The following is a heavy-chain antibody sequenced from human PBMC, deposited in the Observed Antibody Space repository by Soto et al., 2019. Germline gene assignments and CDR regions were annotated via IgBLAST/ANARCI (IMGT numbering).Heavy chain of an antibody. V-gene: IGHV4-59*12. Sequence: QVQLQESGPGLVKPSETLSLTCTVSGGSISSNYWSWIRQPPGKGLEWIGYISYIGSTNYNPSLKRRVLRTVDTAKNQFSLKLGSVIAADAAVSYCARGRGMAVAVWGQGTLVTVS. CDR3: ARGRGMAVAV. CDR1: GGSISSNY. CDR2: ISYIGST. D-gene: IGHD6-19*01. J-gene: IGHJ4*02.